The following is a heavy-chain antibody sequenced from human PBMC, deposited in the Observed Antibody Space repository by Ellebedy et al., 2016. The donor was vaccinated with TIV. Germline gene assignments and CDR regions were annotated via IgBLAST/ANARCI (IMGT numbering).Heavy chain of an antibody. J-gene: IGHJ4*02. Sequence: AASVKVSCKASGFTFVSYAIQWVRQAPGQRLEWLGWINVGNANTRYPQKFQGRVTITRDTSASTAYMELTSLTSEDTAIYYCARARGFSYFDFWGQGTLVTVSS. CDR3: ARARGFSYFDF. CDR2: INVGNANT. V-gene: IGHV1-3*01. CDR1: GFTFVSYA.